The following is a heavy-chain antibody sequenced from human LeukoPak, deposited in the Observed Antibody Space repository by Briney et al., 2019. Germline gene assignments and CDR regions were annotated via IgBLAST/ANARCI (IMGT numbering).Heavy chain of an antibody. CDR2: IVVGSGNT. CDR3: AAAYRYFYDRGGYFDY. CDR1: GFTFTTSA. J-gene: IGHJ4*02. Sequence: ASVKVSCKASGFTFTTSAMQWVRQARGQRLEWIGWIVVGSGNTNYAQKFQERVTITRDMSTSTAYMELSSLRSEDTAVYFCAAAYRYFYDRGGYFDYWGQGTLVTVSS. D-gene: IGHD3-22*01. V-gene: IGHV1-58*02.